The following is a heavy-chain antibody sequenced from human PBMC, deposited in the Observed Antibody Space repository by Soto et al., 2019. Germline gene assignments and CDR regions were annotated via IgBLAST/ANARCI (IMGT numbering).Heavy chain of an antibody. CDR3: AFSSTCWHLFYYYYGMDV. CDR1: GFAISSYA. D-gene: IGHD2-2*01. Sequence: GESLRLSCAASGFAISSYAMSWICQAPGKELQWVSDISGNGGSKYYEDAVKGRFTISRDSSNNTLYLQMNRLRAEDTAVYYCAFSSTCWHLFYYYYGMDVWGQGTTVTVSS. J-gene: IGHJ6*02. CDR2: ISGNGGSK. V-gene: IGHV3-23*01.